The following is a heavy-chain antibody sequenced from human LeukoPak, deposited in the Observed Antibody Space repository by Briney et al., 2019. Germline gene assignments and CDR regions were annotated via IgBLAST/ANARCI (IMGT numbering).Heavy chain of an antibody. V-gene: IGHV4-39*01. D-gene: IGHD1-26*01. CDR1: GGSISSSSYY. CDR2: IYYSGST. CDR3: ARQGSGNYLSPVNY. Sequence: SETLSLTCTVSGGSISSSSYYWGWISQPPGKGLEWIGTIYYSGSTYYNPSLKSRVTISVDTSKNQFSLKLSSVTAADTAVYYCARQGSGNYLSPVNYWGQGTLVTVSS. J-gene: IGHJ4*02.